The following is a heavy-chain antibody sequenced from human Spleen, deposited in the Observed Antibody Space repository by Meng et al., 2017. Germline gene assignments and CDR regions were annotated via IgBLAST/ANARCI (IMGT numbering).Heavy chain of an antibody. D-gene: IGHD4-11*01. CDR2: INHSGST. Sequence: QVQLQQWGAGLLRPSETLSLTFVVAGGSLSDYYWSWIRQPPGKGLEWIGEINHSGSTNYNTSLESRATISVDTSQNNLSLKLSSVTAADSAVYYCARGPTTMAHDFDYWGQGTLVTVSS. CDR1: GGSLSDYY. CDR3: ARGPTTMAHDFDY. J-gene: IGHJ4*02. V-gene: IGHV4-34*01.